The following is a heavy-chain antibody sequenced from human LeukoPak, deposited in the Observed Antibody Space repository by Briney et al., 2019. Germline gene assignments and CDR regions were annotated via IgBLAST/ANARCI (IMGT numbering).Heavy chain of an antibody. CDR2: INAGNGNT. CDR3: ATRAPYYYGSGSYYMSYFDY. D-gene: IGHD3-10*01. Sequence: VASVKVSYKTSGYTFISYAMHWVRQAPGQRLEWMGWINAGNGNTKYSQKFQGRVTITSDTSASTAYMELSSLRSEDTAVYYCATRAPYYYGSGSYYMSYFDYWGQGTLVTVSS. J-gene: IGHJ4*02. V-gene: IGHV1-3*01. CDR1: GYTFISYA.